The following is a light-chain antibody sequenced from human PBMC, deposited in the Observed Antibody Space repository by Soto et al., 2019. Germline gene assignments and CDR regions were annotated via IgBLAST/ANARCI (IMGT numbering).Light chain of an antibody. CDR1: QSVSSY. V-gene: IGKV3-11*01. Sequence: EIVLTQSPATLSLSPGERATLSCRASQSVSSYLAWYQQKPGQAPSLLIYDASNRATGIPARFSGSGSGTDFTLTISSLESEDFAVYYGQQRSNWPGTFGQGTKLEIK. CDR3: QQRSNWPGT. J-gene: IGKJ2*01. CDR2: DAS.